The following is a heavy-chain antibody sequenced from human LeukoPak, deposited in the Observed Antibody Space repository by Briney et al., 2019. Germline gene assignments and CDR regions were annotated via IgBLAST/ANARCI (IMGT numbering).Heavy chain of an antibody. CDR1: GGSISSGSYY. CDR3: ARAPWGQWLAAHFDY. V-gene: IGHV4-61*02. CDR2: IYTSGST. Sequence: SETLSLTCTVSGGSISSGSYYWSWIRQPAGKGLEWIGRIYTSGSTNYNPSLKSRVTISVDTSKNQFSLKLSSVTAADTAVYYCARAPWGQWLAAHFDYWGQGTLVTVSS. D-gene: IGHD6-19*01. J-gene: IGHJ4*02.